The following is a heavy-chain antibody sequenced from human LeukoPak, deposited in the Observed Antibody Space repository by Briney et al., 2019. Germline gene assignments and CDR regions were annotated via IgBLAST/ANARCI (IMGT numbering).Heavy chain of an antibody. CDR2: ISSRAGTI. CDR3: AKDNWNSFDY. CDR1: GFTFNNYG. Sequence: GGSLRLSCAPSGFTFNNYGMHWVRQAPGKGLEWVSYISSRAGTIYYADSAKGRFTISRDNAKNSLYLQMNSLRAEDTAVYYCAKDNWNSFDYWGQGTLVTVSS. J-gene: IGHJ4*02. D-gene: IGHD1-20*01. V-gene: IGHV3-48*04.